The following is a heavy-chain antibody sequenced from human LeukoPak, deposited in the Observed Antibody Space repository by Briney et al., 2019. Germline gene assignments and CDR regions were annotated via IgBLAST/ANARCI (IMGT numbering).Heavy chain of an antibody. V-gene: IGHV3-66*01. CDR2: IYSGGST. Sequence: GSLRLSCAASGFTFSNYWMTWVRQAPGKGLEWVSVIYSGGSTYYADSVKGRFTISRDNSKNTLYLQMNSLRAEDTAVYYCARDSYYYDSGYFDYWGQGTLVTVSS. D-gene: IGHD3-22*01. CDR3: ARDSYYYDSGYFDY. CDR1: GFTFSNYW. J-gene: IGHJ4*02.